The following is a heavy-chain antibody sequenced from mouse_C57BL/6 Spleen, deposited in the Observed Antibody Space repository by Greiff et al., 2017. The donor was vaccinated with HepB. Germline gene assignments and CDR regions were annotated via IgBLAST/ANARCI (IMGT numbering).Heavy chain of an antibody. Sequence: EVKLVESGGDLVKPGGSLKLSCAASGFTFSSYGMSWVRQTPDKRLEWVATISSGGSYTYYPDSVKGRFTISRDNAKNTLYLQMSSLKSEDTAMYYCARQGGLTEYYFDYWGQGTTLTVSS. V-gene: IGHV5-6*01. CDR2: ISSGGSYT. J-gene: IGHJ2*01. CDR3: ARQGGLTEYYFDY. CDR1: GFTFSSYG. D-gene: IGHD4-1*01.